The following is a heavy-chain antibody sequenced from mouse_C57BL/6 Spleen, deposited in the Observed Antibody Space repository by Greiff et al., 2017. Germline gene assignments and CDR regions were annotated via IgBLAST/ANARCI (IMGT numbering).Heavy chain of an antibody. CDR2: IYPRDGST. J-gene: IGHJ2*01. CDR1: GYTFTSYD. D-gene: IGHD2-4*01. Sequence: QVQLQQSGPELVKPGASVKLSCKASGYTFTSYDINWVKQRPGQGLEWIGWIYPRDGSTKYNEKFKGKATLTVDTSSSTAYMELHSLTSEDSAVYFCARDYYDYDEGYFDYWGQGTTLTVSS. CDR3: ARDYYDYDEGYFDY. V-gene: IGHV1-85*01.